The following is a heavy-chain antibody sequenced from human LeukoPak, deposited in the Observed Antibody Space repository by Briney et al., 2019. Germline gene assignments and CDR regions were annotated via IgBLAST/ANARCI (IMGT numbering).Heavy chain of an antibody. J-gene: IGHJ4*02. Sequence: SETLSLTCTVSGYSISSGYYWGWIRQPPGKGLEWIGSIYHSGSTYYNPSLKSRATISVDTSKNQFSLKLSSVTAADTAVYYCARAFAGGYYDSSGPFDYWGQGTLVTVSS. CDR1: GYSISSGYY. V-gene: IGHV4-38-2*02. D-gene: IGHD3-22*01. CDR2: IYHSGST. CDR3: ARAFAGGYYDSSGPFDY.